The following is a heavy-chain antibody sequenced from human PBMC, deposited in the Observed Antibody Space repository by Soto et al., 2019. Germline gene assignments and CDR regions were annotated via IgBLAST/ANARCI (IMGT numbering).Heavy chain of an antibody. J-gene: IGHJ5*02. CDR1: GGSISSGGYY. CDR2: IYYSGST. D-gene: IGHD2-15*01. Sequence: QVQLQESGPGLVKPSQTLSLTCTVSGGSISSGGYYWSWIRQHPGKGLEWIGYIYYSGSTYYNPSLKSRVTISVDTSKNKFSLKLSSVTAADTAVYYCARGETVVENYWFDPWGQGTLVTVSS. V-gene: IGHV4-31*03. CDR3: ARGETVVENYWFDP.